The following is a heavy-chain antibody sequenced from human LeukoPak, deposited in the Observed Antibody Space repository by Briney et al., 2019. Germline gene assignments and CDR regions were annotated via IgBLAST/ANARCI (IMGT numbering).Heavy chain of an antibody. J-gene: IGHJ5*02. CDR2: INPDGSST. Sequence: QPGGSLRLSCAASGFTFRDYWMHWVRQPPGKGLVWVSRINPDGSSTAYADSVRGRFTISRDNDKSTLFLQMSSLSAEDTAVYYCARDLGHCGSGLCGAWGQGTLVTVSS. CDR3: ARDLGHCGSGLCGA. D-gene: IGHD2-21*01. CDR1: GFTFRDYW. V-gene: IGHV3-74*01.